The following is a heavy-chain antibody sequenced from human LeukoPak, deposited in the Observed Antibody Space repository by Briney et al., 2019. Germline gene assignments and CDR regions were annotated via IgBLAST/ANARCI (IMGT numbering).Heavy chain of an antibody. CDR1: GFPFSSYA. CDR2: ISGSGGST. Sequence: GGSLRLSCAASGFPFSSYAMSWVRQAPGKGLEWVSAISGSGGSTYYADSVKGRFTISRDNSKNTLYLQMNSLRAEDTAVYYCANGNYGSGSYPDYWGQGTPVTVSS. V-gene: IGHV3-23*01. CDR3: ANGNYGSGSYPDY. J-gene: IGHJ4*02. D-gene: IGHD3-10*01.